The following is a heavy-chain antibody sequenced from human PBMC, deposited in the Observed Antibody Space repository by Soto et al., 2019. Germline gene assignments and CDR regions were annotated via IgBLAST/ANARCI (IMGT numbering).Heavy chain of an antibody. CDR3: ARSTIVLVPAAYDPFDI. J-gene: IGHJ3*02. D-gene: IGHD2-2*01. V-gene: IGHV1-69*13. Sequence: SVKVSCKASGGTFSSYAISWVRQAPGQGLEWMGGIIPIFGTANYTQKFQGRVTITADESTSTAYMELSSLRSEDTAVYYRARSTIVLVPAAYDPFDIWGQGSMVPGSS. CDR1: GGTFSSYA. CDR2: IIPIFGTA.